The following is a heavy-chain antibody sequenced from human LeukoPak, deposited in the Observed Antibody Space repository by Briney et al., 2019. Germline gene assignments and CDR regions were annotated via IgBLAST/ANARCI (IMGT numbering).Heavy chain of an antibody. CDR3: ARDLASGLYGMDV. D-gene: IGHD3/OR15-3a*01. CDR1: GVTFSSYG. Sequence: GGSLRLPCTASGVTFSSYGMHWVRQAPGKGLEWVAVIWYDGSNKYYADSVKGRFTISRDNSKNTLYLQMNSLRAEDTAVYYCARDLASGLYGMDVWGQGTTVTVSS. CDR2: IWYDGSNK. J-gene: IGHJ6*02. V-gene: IGHV3-33*01.